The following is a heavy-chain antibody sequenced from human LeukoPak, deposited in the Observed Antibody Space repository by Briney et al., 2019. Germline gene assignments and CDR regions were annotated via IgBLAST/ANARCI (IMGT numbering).Heavy chain of an antibody. V-gene: IGHV1-18*01. Sequence: GASVKVSCKASGYTFTSYGISWVRQAPGQGLEWMGWISAYNGNTNYAQKLQGRVTMTTDTSTSTAYMELRSLRSDDTAVYYCARDHPRLPAAAPGARLRWFDPRGQGTLVTVSS. CDR1: GYTFTSYG. D-gene: IGHD2-2*01. J-gene: IGHJ5*02. CDR3: ARDHPRLPAAAPGARLRWFDP. CDR2: ISAYNGNT.